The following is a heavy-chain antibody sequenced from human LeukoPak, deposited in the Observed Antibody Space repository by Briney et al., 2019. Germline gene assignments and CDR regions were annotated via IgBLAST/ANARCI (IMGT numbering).Heavy chain of an antibody. CDR2: IRYDGSNK. Sequence: GGSLRLSCAASGFTFRSYGMHWVRQAPGKGLEWVAFIRYDGSNKYYADSVKGRFTISRDNSKNTLYLQMNSLRAEDTAVYYCAKGPHYYGSGSFVDYWGQGTLVTVSS. V-gene: IGHV3-30*02. D-gene: IGHD3-10*01. CDR3: AKGPHYYGSGSFVDY. J-gene: IGHJ4*02. CDR1: GFTFRSYG.